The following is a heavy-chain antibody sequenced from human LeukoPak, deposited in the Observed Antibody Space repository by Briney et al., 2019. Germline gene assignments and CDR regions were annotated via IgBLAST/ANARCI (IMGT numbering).Heavy chain of an antibody. V-gene: IGHV3-23*01. CDR2: ISGSGGST. Sequence: PGRSLRLSCAASGFTFSSYAMSWVRQAPGKGLEWVSAISGSGGSTYYADSVKGRFTISRDNSKNTLYLQMNSLRAEDTAVYYCAKDRHSSSWQPFDYWGQGTLVTVSS. CDR3: AKDRHSSSWQPFDY. J-gene: IGHJ4*02. CDR1: GFTFSSYA. D-gene: IGHD6-13*01.